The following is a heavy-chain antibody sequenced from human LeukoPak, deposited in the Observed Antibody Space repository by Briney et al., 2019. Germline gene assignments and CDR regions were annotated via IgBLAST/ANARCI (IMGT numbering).Heavy chain of an antibody. Sequence: SETLSLTCTVSGGSIGTYYWSWIRQPPGKGLEWIGYIYYNGYTDYNPSLKSRVTISLHTSKNQFSLKLSSVTATDTAVYYCARDRHWTNDWVFVYWGQGTLVTVSS. V-gene: IGHV4-59*01. J-gene: IGHJ4*02. CDR1: GGSIGTYY. CDR3: ARDRHWTNDWVFVY. D-gene: IGHD1/OR15-1a*01. CDR2: IYYNGYT.